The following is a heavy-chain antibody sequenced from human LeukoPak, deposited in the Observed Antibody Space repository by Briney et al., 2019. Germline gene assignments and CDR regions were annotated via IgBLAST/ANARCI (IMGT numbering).Heavy chain of an antibody. CDR2: IIPIFGTA. V-gene: IGHV1-69*01. CDR1: GGSFSSHA. D-gene: IGHD4-23*01. CDR3: ARGWLAETTVVTPYNY. Sequence: ASVKVSCKASGGSFSSHAINWVRQAPGQGLEWMGGIIPIFGTANYAQKFQDRVTITAVESMSAVYMELSSLRSEDTAVYYCARGWLAETTVVTPYNYWGQGSLVTVSS. J-gene: IGHJ4*02.